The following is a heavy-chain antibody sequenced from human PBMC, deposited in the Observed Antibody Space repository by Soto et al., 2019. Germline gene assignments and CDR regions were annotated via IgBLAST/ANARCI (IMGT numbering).Heavy chain of an antibody. D-gene: IGHD3-22*01. CDR2: IYYSGST. CDR3: ARRRDSSASFDY. CDR1: GGSISSYY. J-gene: IGHJ4*02. V-gene: IGHV4-59*08. Sequence: SETLSLTCTVSGGSISSYYWSWFRQPPGKGLEWIGYIYYSGSTNYNPSLKSRVTISVDTSKNQFSLELSSVTAADTAVYYCARRRDSSASFDYWGQGTLVTVS.